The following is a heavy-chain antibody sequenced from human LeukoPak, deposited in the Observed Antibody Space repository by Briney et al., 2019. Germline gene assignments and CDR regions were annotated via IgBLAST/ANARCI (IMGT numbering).Heavy chain of an antibody. V-gene: IGHV1-8*01. CDR2: MNPNSGNT. J-gene: IGHJ6*02. CDR3: ATTSSGWFWGHYYYYGMDV. Sequence: GASVKVSCKASGYTFTSYDINWVRQATGQGLEWMGWMNPNSGNTGYAQKFQGRVTMTRNTSISTAYMELSSLRSEDTAVYYCATTSSGWFWGHYYYYGMDVWGQGTTVTVSS. CDR1: GYTFTSYD. D-gene: IGHD6-19*01.